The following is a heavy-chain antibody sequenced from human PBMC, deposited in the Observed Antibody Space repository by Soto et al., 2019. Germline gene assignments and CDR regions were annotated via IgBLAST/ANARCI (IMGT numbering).Heavy chain of an antibody. CDR2: IRSKAYGGTT. CDR3: TPYFWTGYYQGYFDY. J-gene: IGHJ4*02. CDR1: GFTFGDYA. D-gene: IGHD3-3*01. Sequence: GGSLRLSCTASGFTFGDYAMSWVRQAPGKGLEWVGFIRSKAYGGTTEYAASVKGRFTISRDDSKSIAYLQMNSLKTEDTSVYYCTPYFWTGYYQGYFDYWGQGTLVTVSS. V-gene: IGHV3-49*04.